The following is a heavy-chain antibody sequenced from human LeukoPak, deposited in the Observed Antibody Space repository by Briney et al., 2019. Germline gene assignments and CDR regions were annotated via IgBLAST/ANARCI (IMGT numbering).Heavy chain of an antibody. CDR3: ARPWMTTVSTFWYFDL. CDR1: GGPISSSSYY. Sequence: PSETLSLTCTVSGGPISSSSYYWGWIRQPPGKGLEWIGSFYYSGNTYYNPSLKSRVTISVDTSKHQFSLKLSSVTAADTAVYYCARPWMTTVSTFWYFDLWGRGTLVTVSS. J-gene: IGHJ2*01. CDR2: FYYSGNT. V-gene: IGHV4-39*07. D-gene: IGHD4-17*01.